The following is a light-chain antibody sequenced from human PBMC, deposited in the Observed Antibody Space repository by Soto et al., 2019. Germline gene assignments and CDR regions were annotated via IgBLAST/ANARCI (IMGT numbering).Light chain of an antibody. CDR1: SSDVGGYNY. V-gene: IGLV2-14*01. CDR3: SSYTSSSTLLYV. Sequence: QSVLTQPASVSGSPGQSITISCTGTSSDVGGYNYVSWYQQHPDKAPKLMIYEVSNRPSGASNRFSGSKSGNTASLTISGLQAEDEAHYYCSSYTSSSTLLYVFGTGTKLTVL. J-gene: IGLJ1*01. CDR2: EVS.